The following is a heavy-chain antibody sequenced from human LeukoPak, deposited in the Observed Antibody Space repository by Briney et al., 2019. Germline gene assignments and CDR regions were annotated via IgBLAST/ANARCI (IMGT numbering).Heavy chain of an antibody. V-gene: IGHV4-39*01. CDR3: ARHRDGDYKYNWFDP. D-gene: IGHD4-17*01. Sequence: SETLSLTCTVSGGSISSSSYYWGWIRQPPGKGLEWIGSIYYSGSTYYNPSLKSRVTISVDTSKNQFSLKLSSVTAAGTAVYYCARHRDGDYKYNWFDPWGQGTLVTVSS. CDR1: GGSISSSSYY. CDR2: IYYSGST. J-gene: IGHJ5*02.